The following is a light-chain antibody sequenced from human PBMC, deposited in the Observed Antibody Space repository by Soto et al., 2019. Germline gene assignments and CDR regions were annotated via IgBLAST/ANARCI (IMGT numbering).Light chain of an antibody. Sequence: DIQMTQSPSSMYASVGDRVTITCRASQSISSYLNWYQQNPGQAPKLLIYAACSLQSGVPSRFSGSVSGTDFPLTISSLQPEDFATYYCQQSYSTPTFGGGTKVEIK. CDR3: QQSYSTPT. CDR1: QSISSY. J-gene: IGKJ4*01. V-gene: IGKV1-39*01. CDR2: AAC.